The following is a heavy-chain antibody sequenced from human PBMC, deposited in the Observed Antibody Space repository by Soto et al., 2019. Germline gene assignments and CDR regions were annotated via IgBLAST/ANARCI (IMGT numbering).Heavy chain of an antibody. CDR1: GCTFSSYA. CDR2: IIPIFGTA. D-gene: IGHD4-17*01. Sequence: GASVKVSCKASGCTFSSYAISCVRQAPGQGLEWMGGIIPIFGTANYAQKFQGRVTITADKSTSTAYMELSSLRSEDTAVYYCARDRSGDYFRYFDYWGQGTTVTVSS. CDR3: ARDRSGDYFRYFDY. V-gene: IGHV1-69*06. J-gene: IGHJ4*03.